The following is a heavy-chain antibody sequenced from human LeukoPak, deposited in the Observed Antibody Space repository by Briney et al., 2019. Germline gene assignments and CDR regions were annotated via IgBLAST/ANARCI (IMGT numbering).Heavy chain of an antibody. Sequence: PSETLSLTCAVSGRSISSSNWWSWVRQPPGKGLEWIGEIYHSGSTNYNPSLKSRVTISVDKSKNQFSLKLSSVTAADTAVYYCARVPAVAGTYGMDVWGKGTTVTVSS. CDR1: GRSISSSNW. CDR3: ARVPAVAGTYGMDV. J-gene: IGHJ6*04. V-gene: IGHV4-4*02. CDR2: IYHSGST. D-gene: IGHD6-19*01.